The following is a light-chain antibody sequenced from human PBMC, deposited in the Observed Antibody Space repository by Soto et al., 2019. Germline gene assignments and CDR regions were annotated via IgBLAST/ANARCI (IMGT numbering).Light chain of an antibody. Sequence: DVQVTQSPSSLSASVGDRVTITCRASQDIRTNLNWYQQKPGQAPQRLIYGASTLQGGVPPRFGGSGSGTEFTLTITSLQPEDFATYFCLQHHDDTYTFGQGTK. CDR2: GAS. CDR3: LQHHDDTYT. V-gene: IGKV1-17*01. J-gene: IGKJ2*01. CDR1: QDIRTN.